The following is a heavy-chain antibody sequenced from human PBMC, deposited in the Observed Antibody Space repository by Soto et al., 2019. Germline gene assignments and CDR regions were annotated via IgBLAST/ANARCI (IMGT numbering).Heavy chain of an antibody. CDR3: AKDLTKWLRYPEYYFDY. V-gene: IGHV3-30*18. Sequence: GGSLRLSCAASGFTFSSYGMHWVRQAPGKGLEWVAVISYDGSNKYYADSVKGRFTISRDNSKNTLYLQMNSLRAEDTAVYYCAKDLTKWLRYPEYYFDYWGQGTLVTVSS. CDR2: ISYDGSNK. J-gene: IGHJ4*02. CDR1: GFTFSSYG. D-gene: IGHD5-12*01.